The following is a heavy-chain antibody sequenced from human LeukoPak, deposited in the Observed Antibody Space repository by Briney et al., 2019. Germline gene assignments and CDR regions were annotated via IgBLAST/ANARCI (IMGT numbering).Heavy chain of an antibody. CDR1: GYTFTSYD. J-gene: IGHJ2*01. V-gene: IGHV1-8*01. D-gene: IGHD7-27*01. CDR2: MNPNSGNT. Sequence: ASVKVSCKASGYTFTSYDINWVRQATGQGLEWMGWMNPNSGNTGYAQKFQGRVTMTRNTSISTAYMELSSLRSEDTAVYYCARAPAQLGTSRAYWYFDLWGRGTLVTVSS. CDR3: ARAPAQLGTSRAYWYFDL.